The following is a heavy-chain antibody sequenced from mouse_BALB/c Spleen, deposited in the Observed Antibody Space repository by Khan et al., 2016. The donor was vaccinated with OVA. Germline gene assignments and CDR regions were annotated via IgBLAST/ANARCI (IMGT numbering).Heavy chain of an antibody. CDR1: GYSITSNYA. CDR3: ATDNYYGYAVDY. Sequence: EVELVESGAGLVKPSQSLTLSCTATGYSITSNYAQSWIRQFPGNKLEWTGYISYSGSTNYNPSLKSRISVTRDKSENTFFLQLNSVTTEDTATYCCATDNYYGYAVDYWGQGTSVTVSS. J-gene: IGHJ4*01. CDR2: ISYSGST. V-gene: IGHV3-2*02. D-gene: IGHD1-1*01.